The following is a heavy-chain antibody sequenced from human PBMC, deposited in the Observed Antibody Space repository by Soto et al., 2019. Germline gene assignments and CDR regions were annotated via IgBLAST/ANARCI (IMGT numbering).Heavy chain of an antibody. V-gene: IGHV3-21*01. CDR3: AREDSIIIPAVPDF. CDR2: ISKSDYT. CDR1: GFAFNNYG. D-gene: IGHD2-2*01. J-gene: IGHJ4*02. Sequence: GGSLRLSCTVSGFAFNNYGISWVRQAPGKGLEWVSSISKSDYTYYSDSVKGRFTISRDNAKNSVSLQMNTLRVEDTAVYYCAREDSIIIPAVPDFWGQGTLVTV.